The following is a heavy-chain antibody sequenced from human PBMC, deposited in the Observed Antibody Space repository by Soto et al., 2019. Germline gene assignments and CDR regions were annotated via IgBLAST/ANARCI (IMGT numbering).Heavy chain of an antibody. D-gene: IGHD6-25*01. V-gene: IGHV3-23*01. CDR3: VKAGYTSGLL. Sequence: VQLLESGAGLIQPGGSLRLSCVASGFTFSSYAMNWVRQGPGTGLEWVAVIDSDDGKTYYENAVKGRFSISRDNSKNTLFLQKNSLRGEGTASYYCVKAGYTSGLLWGQGTLVTV. CDR1: GFTFSSYA. J-gene: IGHJ4*02. CDR2: IDSDDGKT.